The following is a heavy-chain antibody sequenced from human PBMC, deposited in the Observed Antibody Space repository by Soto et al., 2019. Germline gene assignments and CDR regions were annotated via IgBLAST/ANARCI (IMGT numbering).Heavy chain of an antibody. CDR3: AKDSPTSYDYIWGSYAFDI. V-gene: IGHV3-23*01. J-gene: IGHJ3*02. Sequence: GGSLRLSCAASGFTFSSYAMSWVRQAPGKGLEWVSAISGSGGSTYYADSVKGRFTISRDNSKNTRYLQMNSLRAEDTAVYYCAKDSPTSYDYIWGSYAFDIWGQGTMVTVSS. CDR2: ISGSGGST. CDR1: GFTFSSYA. D-gene: IGHD3-16*01.